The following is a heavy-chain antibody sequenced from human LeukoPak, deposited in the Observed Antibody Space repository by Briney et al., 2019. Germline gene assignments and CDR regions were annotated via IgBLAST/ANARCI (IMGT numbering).Heavy chain of an antibody. V-gene: IGHV4-30-4*01. CDR2: IYYSGST. D-gene: IGHD6-19*01. CDR3: ARVGIAVAGGDY. CDR1: GGSIRSSYYY. J-gene: IGHJ4*02. Sequence: SETLSLTCTVSGGSIRSSYYYWSWIRQPPGKGLEWIGCIYYSGSTYYNPSLKSRVTISVDTSKNQFSLKLSSVTAADTAVYYCARVGIAVAGGDYWGQGTLVTVSS.